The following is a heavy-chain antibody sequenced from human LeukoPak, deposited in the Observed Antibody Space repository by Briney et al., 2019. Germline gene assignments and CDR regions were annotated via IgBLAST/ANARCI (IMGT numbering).Heavy chain of an antibody. J-gene: IGHJ4*02. D-gene: IGHD3-22*01. Sequence: GGSLRLSCAASGFTFISFSIHWVRQAPGKGLEWVSAISGSGGSTYYADSVKGRFTISRDNAKNTLYLQMNSLRAEDTAVYYCAREYYYDSSGYYSPTFDYWGQGALVTVSS. CDR3: AREYYYDSSGYYSPTFDY. CDR1: GFTFISFS. CDR2: ISGSGGST. V-gene: IGHV3-21*01.